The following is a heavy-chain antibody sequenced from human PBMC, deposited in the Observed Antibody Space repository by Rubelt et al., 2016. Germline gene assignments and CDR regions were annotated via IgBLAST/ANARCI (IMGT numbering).Heavy chain of an antibody. V-gene: IGHV1-69*06. D-gene: IGHD3-22*01. CDR2: IIPIFGTA. CDR3: ARDLVGVVITTHDAFDI. J-gene: IGHJ3*02. CDR1: GGTFSSYA. Sequence: QVQLVQSGAEVKKPGSSVKVSCKASGGTFSSYAISWVRQAPGQGLEWMGGIIPIFGTANYAQHFQGRVPITADKATSTAYMELSSLRSEDTAVYYCARDLVGVVITTHDAFDIWGQGTMVTVSS.